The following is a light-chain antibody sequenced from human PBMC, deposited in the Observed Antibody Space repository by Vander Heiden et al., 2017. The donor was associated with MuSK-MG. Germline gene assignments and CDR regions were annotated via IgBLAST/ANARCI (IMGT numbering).Light chain of an antibody. V-gene: IGKV3-11*01. Sequence: EIVLSQSPATLSLSPGERATLSCRASQRVSSYLAWYQQKPGQAPRLLIIDAANRATGIPARFSGSGSGTDVTLTISSLEPEDVAVYYCQQRSNWPLTFGGGTKVEIK. CDR2: DAA. J-gene: IGKJ4*02. CDR3: QQRSNWPLT. CDR1: QRVSSY.